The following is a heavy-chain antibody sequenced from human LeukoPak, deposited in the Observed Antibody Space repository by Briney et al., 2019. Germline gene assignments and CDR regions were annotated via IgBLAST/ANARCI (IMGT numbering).Heavy chain of an antibody. V-gene: IGHV4-4*02. CDR1: GGSISSSNW. CDR2: IYYSGST. Sequence: PSGTLSLTCAVSGGSISSSNWWSWVRQPPGKGLEWIGYIYYSGSTNYNPSLKSRVTISVDTSKNQFSLKLSSVTAADTAVYYCARTAVSSGYDWFDPWGQGTLVTVSS. CDR3: ARTAVSSGYDWFDP. J-gene: IGHJ5*02. D-gene: IGHD3-22*01.